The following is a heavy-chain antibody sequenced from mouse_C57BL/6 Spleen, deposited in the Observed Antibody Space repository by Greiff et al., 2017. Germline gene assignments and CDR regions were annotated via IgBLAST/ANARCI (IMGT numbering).Heavy chain of an antibody. CDR2: IDPSDSYT. CDR3: ARGEPPGSSLACFAY. D-gene: IGHD1-1*01. J-gene: IGHJ3*01. V-gene: IGHV1-69*01. CDR1: GYTFTSYW. Sequence: QVQLQQPGAELVMPGASVKLSCKASGYTFTSYWMHWVKQRPGQGLEWIGEIDPSDSYTNYNQKLQGKSTLTVDKSSSTAYMQRSSLTSEDSAVYYCARGEPPGSSLACFAYGGQGTLVTVSA.